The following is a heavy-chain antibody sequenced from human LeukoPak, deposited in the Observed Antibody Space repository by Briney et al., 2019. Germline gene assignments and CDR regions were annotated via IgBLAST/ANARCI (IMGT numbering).Heavy chain of an antibody. J-gene: IGHJ2*01. D-gene: IGHD6-13*01. CDR1: GGSFSGYY. V-gene: IGHV4-34*01. CDR2: INHSGST. Sequence: PSETLSLTCAVYGGSFSGYYWSWIRQPPGKGLEWIGEINHSGSTNYNPSLKSRVTISVDTSKNQFSLKLSSVTAADTAVYYCARRSRRGSIAAATTPDWYFDLWGRGTLVTVSS. CDR3: ARRSRRGSIAAATTPDWYFDL.